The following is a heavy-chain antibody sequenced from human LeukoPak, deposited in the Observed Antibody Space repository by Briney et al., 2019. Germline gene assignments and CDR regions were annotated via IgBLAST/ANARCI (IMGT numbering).Heavy chain of an antibody. V-gene: IGHV1-2*02. Sequence: ASVKVSCKASGYTFTGYYMHWVRQAPGQGLEWMGWINPNSGGTNYAQKFQSRVTMTRDTSISTAYMELSRLRSDDTAVYYCARVQGPQPIRWFDPWGQGTLVTVSS. J-gene: IGHJ5*02. CDR3: ARVQGPQPIRWFDP. CDR1: GYTFTGYY. D-gene: IGHD2-2*02. CDR2: INPNSGGT.